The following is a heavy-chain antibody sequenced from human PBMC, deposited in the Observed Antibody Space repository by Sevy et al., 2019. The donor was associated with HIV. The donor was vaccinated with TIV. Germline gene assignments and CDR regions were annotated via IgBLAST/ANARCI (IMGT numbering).Heavy chain of an antibody. V-gene: IGHV3-73*01. Sequence: GGSLRLSCAASGFTFSGSAMHWVRQASGKGLERVGRIRSKANSYATAYAASVKGRFTISRDDSKNTAYLQMNSLKTEDTAVYYCIRRGYSYGDYYYYMDVWGKGTTVTVSS. J-gene: IGHJ6*03. CDR1: GFTFSGSA. CDR2: IRSKANSYAT. CDR3: IRRGYSYGDYYYYMDV. D-gene: IGHD5-18*01.